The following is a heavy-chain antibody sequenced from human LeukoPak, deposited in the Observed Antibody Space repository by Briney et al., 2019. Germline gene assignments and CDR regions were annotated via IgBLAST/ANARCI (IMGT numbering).Heavy chain of an antibody. CDR2: I. D-gene: IGHD5-24*01. J-gene: IGHJ4*02. CDR3: ARVMDYFDY. V-gene: IGHV3-53*01. Sequence: GGSLRLSCAASGFTVSSNYMSWVRQAPGKGLEWVSVISVKGRFTISRDNSKNTLYLRMNSLRAEDTAVYYCARVMDYFDYWGQGTLVTVSS. CDR1: GFTVSSNY.